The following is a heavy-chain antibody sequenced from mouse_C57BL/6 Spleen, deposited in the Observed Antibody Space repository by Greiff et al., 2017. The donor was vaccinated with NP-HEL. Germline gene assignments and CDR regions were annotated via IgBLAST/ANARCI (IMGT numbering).Heavy chain of an antibody. Sequence: VQLQQSGAELAKPGASVKLSCKASGYTFTSYWMHWVKQRPGQGLEWIGYINPRSGYTKYNQKFKDKATLTADKSASTAYMQLSSLTSEDAAVYYCARIGRDYAMDYWGQGTSVTVSS. CDR1: GYTFTSYW. J-gene: IGHJ4*01. CDR3: ARIGRDYAMDY. V-gene: IGHV1-7*01. CDR2: INPRSGYT.